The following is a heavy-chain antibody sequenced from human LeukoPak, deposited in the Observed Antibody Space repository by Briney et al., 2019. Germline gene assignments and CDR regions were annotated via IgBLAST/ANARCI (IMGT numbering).Heavy chain of an antibody. CDR3: ARRGRTDAFDI. J-gene: IGHJ3*02. Sequence: SETLSLTCTVSGGSISSSSYCWGWIRQPPGKGLEWIGSIYYSGSTYYNPSLKSRVTISVDTSKNQFPLKLSSVTAADTAVYYCARRGRTDAFDIWGQGTMVTVSS. V-gene: IGHV4-39*01. CDR2: IYYSGST. CDR1: GGSISSSSYC.